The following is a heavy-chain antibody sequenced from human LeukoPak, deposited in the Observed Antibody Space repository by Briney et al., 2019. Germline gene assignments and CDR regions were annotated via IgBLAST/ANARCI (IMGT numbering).Heavy chain of an antibody. V-gene: IGHV4-39*01. CDR1: GGSISSSSYY. J-gene: IGHJ4*02. CDR3: ARHRTYYDFWSGYFD. CDR2: INHSGST. D-gene: IGHD3-3*01. Sequence: PSETLSLTCTVSGGSISSSSYYWGWIRQPPGKGLEWIGEINHSGSTNYNPSLKSRVTISVDTSKNQFSLKLSSVTAADTAVYYCARHRTYYDFWSGYFDWGQGTLVTVSS.